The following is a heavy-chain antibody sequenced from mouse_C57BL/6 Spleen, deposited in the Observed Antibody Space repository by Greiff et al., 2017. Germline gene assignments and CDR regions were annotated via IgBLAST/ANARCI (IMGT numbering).Heavy chain of an antibody. Sequence: EVQLQQSGAELVKPGASVKLSCTASGFNIKDYYMHWVKQRTEQGLEWIGRIDPEDGETKYAPKFQGKATITADTSPNTAYLQLSSLTSEDTAFYYCARRDYDLYFDVWGTGTTVTVSS. CDR3: ARRDYDLYFDV. V-gene: IGHV14-2*01. CDR2: IDPEDGET. D-gene: IGHD1-1*01. CDR1: GFNIKDYY. J-gene: IGHJ1*03.